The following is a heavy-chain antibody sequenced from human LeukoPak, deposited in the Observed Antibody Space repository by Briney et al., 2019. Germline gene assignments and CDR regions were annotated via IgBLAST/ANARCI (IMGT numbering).Heavy chain of an antibody. CDR2: ISANGDNT. CDR1: GFTFSGSA. Sequence: GGSLRLSYSASGFTFSGSAMHWVRQAPGKGPEFVSGISANGDNTYYGDSVKVRFTISRDNSKNTVHLQMSSLSPEDTAVYYCVRDLTWGQGTLVIVSS. CDR3: VRDLT. V-gene: IGHV3-64D*06. J-gene: IGHJ5*02.